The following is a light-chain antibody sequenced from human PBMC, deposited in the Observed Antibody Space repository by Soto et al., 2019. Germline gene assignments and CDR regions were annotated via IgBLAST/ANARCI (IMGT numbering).Light chain of an antibody. V-gene: IGKV3-20*01. CDR2: GAS. CDR1: QSVTSNY. J-gene: IGKJ4*02. Sequence: EIVLTQSPGTLSLSPGERATLSCRASQSVTSNYLAWYQQKAGQAHRLLIYGASNRATGIPDRFSGSGSGTDFTLTISRLEPEDFAVYYCQQYGTASGTLGGGTKVAIK. CDR3: QQYGTASGT.